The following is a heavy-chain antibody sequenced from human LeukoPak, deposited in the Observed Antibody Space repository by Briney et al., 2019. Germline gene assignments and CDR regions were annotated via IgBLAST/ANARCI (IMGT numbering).Heavy chain of an antibody. V-gene: IGHV4-4*07. CDR2: IYTSGSI. D-gene: IGHD2-15*01. J-gene: IGHJ4*02. CDR1: GGSISNYY. Sequence: SETLSLTCTVSGGSISNYYWSWIRQPAGKGLEWIGLIYTSGSINYNPSLKSRVTMSVHTSKNQFSLKLISVTAADTAVYYCAGWYCSGDNCYSRYFDYWGQGTLVTVSS. CDR3: AGWYCSGDNCYSRYFDY.